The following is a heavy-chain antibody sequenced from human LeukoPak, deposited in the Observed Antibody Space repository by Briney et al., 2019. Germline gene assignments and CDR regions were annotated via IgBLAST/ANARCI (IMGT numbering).Heavy chain of an antibody. CDR1: GGSINGYY. Sequence: SETLSLTCTVSGGSINGYYWSWIRQSPGKGLEWIGSIYYSGTTEYNPSLKSRPTISLDISKNQFSLRLSSVTAADTAVYYCARYAKISNWGLDYWGQGTLVTVSS. J-gene: IGHJ4*02. CDR2: IYYSGTT. CDR3: ARYAKISNWGLDY. D-gene: IGHD7-27*01. V-gene: IGHV4-59*01.